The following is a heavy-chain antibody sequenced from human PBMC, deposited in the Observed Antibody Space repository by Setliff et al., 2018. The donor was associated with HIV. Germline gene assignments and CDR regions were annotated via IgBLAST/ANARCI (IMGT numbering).Heavy chain of an antibody. CDR3: ARDKGYYYMDV. J-gene: IGHJ6*03. CDR2: IYYSGRT. Sequence: PSETLSLTCTVSGGSISTFYWSWIRQPPGKGLEWIGYIYYSGRTNYNPSLDSRVTIFIDTSKNQFSLRLSSVTAADTAVYYCARDKGYYYMDVWGKGITVTVSS. CDR1: GGSISTFY. V-gene: IGHV4-59*12.